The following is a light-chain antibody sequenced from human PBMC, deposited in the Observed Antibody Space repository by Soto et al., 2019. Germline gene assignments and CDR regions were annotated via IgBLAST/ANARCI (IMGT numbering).Light chain of an antibody. Sequence: EIVLTHSPVTLSLSPGERATLSCRASQSINNNFLAWYQQKPGQAPRLLIFGASSRSSGIPYRFSGSGSGTDFTLTVSRLEPEDFAVYYCQQYGTSPINFGQGTRLEIK. CDR2: GAS. CDR3: QQYGTSPIN. V-gene: IGKV3-20*01. CDR1: QSINNNF. J-gene: IGKJ5*01.